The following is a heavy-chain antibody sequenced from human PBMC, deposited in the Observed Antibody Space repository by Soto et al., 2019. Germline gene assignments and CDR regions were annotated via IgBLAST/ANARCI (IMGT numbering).Heavy chain of an antibody. CDR2: TSANGGTT. Sequence: PGESLRLSCSGSGFTFRNYGMHWIRQAPGKGLEFVSATSANGGTTYYAHSVRGRLNTPRDNSKKTLYLQMSSLRADDTAREDCVKDRSLAVADIHYFDEWGQGT. V-gene: IGHV3-64D*06. J-gene: IGHJ4*02. CDR3: VKDRSLAVADIHYFDE. D-gene: IGHD6-19*01. CDR1: GFTFRNYG.